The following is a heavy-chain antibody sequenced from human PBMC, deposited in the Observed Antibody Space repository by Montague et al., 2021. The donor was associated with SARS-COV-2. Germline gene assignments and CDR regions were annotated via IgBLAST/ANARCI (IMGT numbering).Heavy chain of an antibody. CDR3: ARVVVDASGWYYFDY. J-gene: IGHJ4*02. CDR1: GDSISRYY. V-gene: IGHV4-59*12. CDR2: HYNSGST. Sequence: SETLSLTCTVSGDSISRYYWGWIRQPLGKGLEWMGYHYNSGSTNYSPTLKSRIAMSVDTSENQFSLKLFSVTAADTTVYYCARVVVDASGWYYFDYWGQGTLVTVSS. D-gene: IGHD6-19*01.